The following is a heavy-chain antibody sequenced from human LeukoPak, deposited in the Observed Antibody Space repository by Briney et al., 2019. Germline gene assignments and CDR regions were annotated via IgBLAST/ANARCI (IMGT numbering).Heavy chain of an antibody. CDR1: GYTFTGYY. J-gene: IGHJ4*02. D-gene: IGHD3-10*01. CDR2: INPNSGGT. Sequence: ASVKVSCKASGYTFTGYYMHWVRQAPGQGLEWMGWINPNSGGTNYAQKFQGRVTMTRDTSISTAYMELSRLRSDDTAVYYCARDASITMVRGVIIPAYYFDYWGQGTLVTVSS. V-gene: IGHV1-2*02. CDR3: ARDASITMVRGVIIPAYYFDY.